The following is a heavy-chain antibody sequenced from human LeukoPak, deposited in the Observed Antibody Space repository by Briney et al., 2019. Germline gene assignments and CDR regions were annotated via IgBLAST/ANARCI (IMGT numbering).Heavy chain of an antibody. J-gene: IGHJ4*01. CDR3: ARDAQRGFDYSNSLKN. V-gene: IGHV3-33*01. CDR2: IWSDATNR. Sequence: GSLRLSCAASGFIFSHHGMHWVRQAPGKGLEWVAVIWSDATNRFYAESVKGRFTISRDSSQNTVFLQMNSLRVKDTAIYYCARDAQRGFDYSNSLKNWGHGTLVTVSS. D-gene: IGHD4-11*01. CDR1: GFIFSHHG.